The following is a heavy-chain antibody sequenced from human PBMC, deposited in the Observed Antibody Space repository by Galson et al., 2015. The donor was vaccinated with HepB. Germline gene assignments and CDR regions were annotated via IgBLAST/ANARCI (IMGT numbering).Heavy chain of an antibody. J-gene: IGHJ4*02. CDR2: IDPSDSYT. D-gene: IGHD3-10*01. V-gene: IGHV5-10-1*01. CDR3: ARHQGWELVF. Sequence: QSGAEVKKPGESLRISCKGSGYNFSSYWISWVRQMPGKGLEWMGRIDPSDSYTNYSPSFQGHVTISGDKSINTAYLQWSSLKASDSAMYFCARHQGWELVFWGQGTLVTVSS. CDR1: GYNFSSYW.